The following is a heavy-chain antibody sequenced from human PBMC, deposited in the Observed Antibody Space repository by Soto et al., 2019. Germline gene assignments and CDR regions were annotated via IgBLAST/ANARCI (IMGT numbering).Heavy chain of an antibody. CDR2: ISDSGST. V-gene: IGHV4-59*01. CDR1: GGSISGYF. Sequence: QVQLQESGPGLVKPSETLSLTCTVSGGSISGYFWSWIRQPPGEGLQWIGYISDSGSTNYNPSLKSRVTISLDTSKNQFSLKLTSVTAADTAVYYCASGRWLQLPVSWGRGTLVTVSS. D-gene: IGHD5-12*01. CDR3: ASGRWLQLPVS. J-gene: IGHJ5*02.